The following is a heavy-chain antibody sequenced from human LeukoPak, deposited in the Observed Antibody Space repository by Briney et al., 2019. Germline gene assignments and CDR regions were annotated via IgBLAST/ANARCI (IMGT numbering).Heavy chain of an antibody. CDR1: GSTFSSYW. Sequence: QTGGSLRLSCAASGSTFSSYWMSWVRQAPGKGLEWVANIKQDGSEKYYVDSVKGRFTISRDNAKNSLYLQMNSLRAEDTAVYYCARAAAGTGGYWGQGTLVTVSS. D-gene: IGHD6-13*01. V-gene: IGHV3-7*01. CDR2: IKQDGSEK. CDR3: ARAAAGTGGY. J-gene: IGHJ4*02.